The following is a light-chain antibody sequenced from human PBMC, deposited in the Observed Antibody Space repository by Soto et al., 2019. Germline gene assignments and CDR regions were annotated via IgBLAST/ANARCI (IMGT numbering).Light chain of an antibody. J-gene: IGLJ1*01. CDR2: DVS. CDR3: SSYTNSNTRV. CDR1: SSDVGGYKY. V-gene: IGLV2-14*03. Sequence: QSALTQPASVSASPGQSITISCTETSSDVGGYKYVSWYQQHPGKAPKLMIYDVSNRPSGVSNRFSGSKSGNTASLTISGLQAEDEADYYCSSYTNSNTRVFGTGTKLTVL.